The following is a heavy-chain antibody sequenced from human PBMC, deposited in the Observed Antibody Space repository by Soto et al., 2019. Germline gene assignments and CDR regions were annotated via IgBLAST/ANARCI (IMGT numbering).Heavy chain of an antibody. CDR2: ISSSGSTI. V-gene: IGHV3-11*01. Sequence: QVQLVESGGGLVKPGGSLRLSCAASGFTFSDYYMSWIRQAPGKGLEWISYISSSGSTIYYADSVKGRFTVSRDNAKDSLWLQVNSLRAEDTAVYYCARNGYCSRDACSYGVYVWGQGTTVTVSS. CDR3: ARNGYCSRDACSYGVYV. J-gene: IGHJ6*02. D-gene: IGHD2-15*01. CDR1: GFTFSDYY.